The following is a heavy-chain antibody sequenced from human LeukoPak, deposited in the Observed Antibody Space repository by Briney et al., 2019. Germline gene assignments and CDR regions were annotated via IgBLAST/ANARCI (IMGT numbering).Heavy chain of an antibody. CDR2: INPNSGGA. CDR1: GYTFTGYY. CDR3: AGGPRLDSSGWYYGAFEI. J-gene: IGHJ3*02. Sequence: ASVTVSCKASGYTFTGYYIHWVRQAPGQGLEWMGRINPNSGGADYAQKFQGRVSMTRDTSISTAYMELSSLRSDDTAVYYCAGGPRLDSSGWYYGAFEIWGQGTMVTVS. D-gene: IGHD6-19*01. V-gene: IGHV1-2*06.